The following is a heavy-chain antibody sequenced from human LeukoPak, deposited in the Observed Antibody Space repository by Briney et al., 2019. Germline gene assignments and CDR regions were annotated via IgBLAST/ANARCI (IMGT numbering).Heavy chain of an antibody. D-gene: IGHD2-21*02. J-gene: IGHJ5*02. CDR3: AISAVTAGENWFDP. CDR1: GYSISSGYY. CDR2: IYHSGST. V-gene: IGHV4-38-2*02. Sequence: SETLSLTCTVSGYSISSGYYWGWIRQPPGKGLEWIGSIYHSGSTYYNPSLKSRVTISVDTSKNQFSLKLSSVTAADTAVYYCAISAVTAGENWFDPWGQGTLVTVSS.